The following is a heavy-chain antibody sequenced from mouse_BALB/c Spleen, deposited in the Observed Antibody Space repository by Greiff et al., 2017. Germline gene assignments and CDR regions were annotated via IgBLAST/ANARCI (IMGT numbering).Heavy chain of an antibody. V-gene: IGHV3-2*02. J-gene: IGHJ4*01. Sequence: EVMLVESGPGLVKPSQSLSLTCTVTGYSITSDYAWNWIRQFPGNKLEWMGYISYSGSTSYNPSLKSRISITRDTSKNQFFLQLNSVTTEDTATYYCASYYDYPYAMDYWGQGTSVTVSS. D-gene: IGHD2-4*01. CDR2: ISYSGST. CDR3: ASYYDYPYAMDY. CDR1: GYSITSDYA.